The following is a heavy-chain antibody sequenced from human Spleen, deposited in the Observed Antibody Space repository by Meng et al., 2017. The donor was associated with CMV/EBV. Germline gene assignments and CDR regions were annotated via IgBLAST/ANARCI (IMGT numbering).Heavy chain of an antibody. V-gene: IGHV3-48*03. CDR3: ARDRTGTSGFYYYYGMDV. CDR1: GFNFRSYE. J-gene: IGHJ6*02. Sequence: GESLKISCAASGFNFRSYEMNWVRQAPGKGLEWVSHITSSGSAIYYADSVQGRSTISRDNAKNSLYLQMNSLRAEDTAVYYCARDRTGTSGFYYYYGMDVWGQGTTVTVSS. CDR2: ITSSGSAI. D-gene: IGHD1-7*01.